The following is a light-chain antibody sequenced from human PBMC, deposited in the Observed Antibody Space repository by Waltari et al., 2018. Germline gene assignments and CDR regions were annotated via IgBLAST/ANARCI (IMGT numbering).Light chain of an antibody. CDR2: TAS. CDR1: QSISTY. V-gene: IGKV1-39*01. Sequence: DIRVTQSPSSLSAPVGDRVTITCRASQSISTYLNWYQQKPGKAPKLLIFTASSLQSGVPPRFSGSGSGTDFTLTISSLQPEDSATYYCQQSFSTPKTFGQGTKVEIK. J-gene: IGKJ1*01. CDR3: QQSFSTPKT.